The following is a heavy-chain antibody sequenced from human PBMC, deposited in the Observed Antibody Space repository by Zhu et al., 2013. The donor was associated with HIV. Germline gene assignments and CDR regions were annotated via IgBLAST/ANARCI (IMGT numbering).Heavy chain of an antibody. CDR2: IYYSGST. V-gene: IGHV4-39*07. J-gene: IGHJ5*02. CDR1: GGSISSSSYY. Sequence: VQLQESGPGLVKPSETLSLTCTVSGGSISSSSYYWGWIRQPPGKGLEWIGSIYYSGSTYYNPSLKSRVTISVDTSKNQFSLKLSSVTVADTAVYYCARDRSGRGYSGYDTLNWFDPWGQGTLVTVSS. CDR3: ARDRSGRGYSGYDTLNWFDP. D-gene: IGHD5-12*01.